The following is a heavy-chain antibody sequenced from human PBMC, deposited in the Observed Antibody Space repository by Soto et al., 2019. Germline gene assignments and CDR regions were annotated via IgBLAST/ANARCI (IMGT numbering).Heavy chain of an antibody. V-gene: IGHV3-30*18. CDR2: ISGNGGKR. CDR3: AKDSGLAARLVN. CDR1: GFSFSNFD. J-gene: IGHJ4*02. Sequence: GGSLRLSCAASGFSFSNFDMHWVRQAPGKGLEWVAVISGNGGKRYYIDSMKGRISISRDNSNNTLTLQIDSLTNDDTAIYYCAKDSGLAARLVNWGQGA. D-gene: IGHD6-6*01.